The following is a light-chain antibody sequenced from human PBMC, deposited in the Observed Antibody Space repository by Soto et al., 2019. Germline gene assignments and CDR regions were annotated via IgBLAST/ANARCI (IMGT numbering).Light chain of an antibody. CDR3: QQRQYWPPIT. J-gene: IGKJ5*01. CDR1: QSVSSN. CDR2: GAT. V-gene: IGKV3D-15*01. Sequence: EILMTHSPATLSVSPGERVTLSCRATQSVSSNLAWYQQKPGQAPRLLIYGATTRATGIPARFTGSGSGTDFNLTISTLEPEDFAVYYCQQRQYWPPITFGQGTRLEIK.